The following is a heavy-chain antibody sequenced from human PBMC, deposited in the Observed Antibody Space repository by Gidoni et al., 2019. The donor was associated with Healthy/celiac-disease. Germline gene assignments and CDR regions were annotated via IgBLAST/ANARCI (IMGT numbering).Heavy chain of an antibody. V-gene: IGHV4-4*07. CDR3: ARDRVGYGDYFDY. J-gene: IGHJ4*02. CDR1: GGSISSYY. CDR2: FYTSGST. Sequence: QVQLQESGPGLVKPSETLSLTCTVSGGSISSYYWSWIRQPAGKGLEWIGRFYTSGSTNYNPSLKSRVTLSVDTSKNQFSLRLSSVTAADTAVYYCARDRVGYGDYFDYWGQGTLVTVSS. D-gene: IGHD4-17*01.